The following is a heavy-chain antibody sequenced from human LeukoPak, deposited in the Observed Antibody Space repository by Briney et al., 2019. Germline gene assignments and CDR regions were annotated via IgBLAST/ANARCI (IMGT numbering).Heavy chain of an antibody. D-gene: IGHD2-2*02. V-gene: IGHV3-21*01. Sequence: GGSLRLSCAASGFTFASYSIHWVRQAPGKGLEWVSSISGSDTYINYADSVKGRFTISRDNAKNSLYLQMNSLRAEDTAVYYCARDALGYCSPTTCYRHGTFDIWGQGTMVTVSS. CDR2: ISGSDTYI. CDR1: GFTFASYS. CDR3: ARDALGYCSPTTCYRHGTFDI. J-gene: IGHJ3*02.